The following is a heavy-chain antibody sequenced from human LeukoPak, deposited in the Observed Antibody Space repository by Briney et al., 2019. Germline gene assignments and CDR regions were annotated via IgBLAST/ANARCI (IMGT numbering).Heavy chain of an antibody. CDR2: ISVSGRTT. CDR1: GSTFSNYS. Sequence: GGSLRLSCAASGSTFSNYSMNWVRQAPGKGLEWVSHISVSGRTTYYADSVKGRFTISRDNVKKSLFLQMDSLRAEDTAVYYCASRFDYWGQGMLVTVSS. CDR3: ASRFDY. J-gene: IGHJ4*02. V-gene: IGHV3-48*01.